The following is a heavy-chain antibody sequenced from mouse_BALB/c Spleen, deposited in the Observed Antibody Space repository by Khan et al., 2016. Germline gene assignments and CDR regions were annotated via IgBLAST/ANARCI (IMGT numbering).Heavy chain of an antibody. V-gene: IGHV2-9*02. CDR1: GLSLTTYG. J-gene: IGHJ2*01. Sequence: QVQLKQSGPGLVAPSQSLSITCTVSGLSLTTYGVHWVRQPPGKGLEWLGVIWAGGSTNYNSALMSRLSISKDNSKSQVFLKMNSLQNDDTATYYCARDRYYGTSYFDYWGQGTTLTVSS. D-gene: IGHD1-1*01. CDR2: IWAGGST. CDR3: ARDRYYGTSYFDY.